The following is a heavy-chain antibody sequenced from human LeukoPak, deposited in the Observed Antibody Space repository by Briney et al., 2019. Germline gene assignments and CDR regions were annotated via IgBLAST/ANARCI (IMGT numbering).Heavy chain of an antibody. J-gene: IGHJ4*02. Sequence: GSLRLSCAASGFTISSNGMHWVLQAPGKGLEWVAVISYDGSNKYYADSVEGRFTISRDNSKNTLYLQMNSLRAEDTAVYYCARAGRVGGVIANYFDYWGQGTLVTVSS. V-gene: IGHV3-30*03. CDR1: GFTISSNG. D-gene: IGHD3-16*02. CDR2: ISYDGSNK. CDR3: ARAGRVGGVIANYFDY.